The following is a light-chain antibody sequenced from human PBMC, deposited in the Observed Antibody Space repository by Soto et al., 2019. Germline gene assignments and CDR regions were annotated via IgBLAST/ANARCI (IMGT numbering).Light chain of an antibody. CDR3: QQRSTWPAYT. Sequence: EIVLTQSPATLSLSPGERATLSCRASQSVSSYLAWYQQKPGQAPRLLIYDASNRATGIPARFSGSGSATDFTLTISSPEPEDFAVYYCQQRSTWPAYTFGGGTTVEIK. CDR2: DAS. CDR1: QSVSSY. J-gene: IGKJ4*01. V-gene: IGKV3-11*01.